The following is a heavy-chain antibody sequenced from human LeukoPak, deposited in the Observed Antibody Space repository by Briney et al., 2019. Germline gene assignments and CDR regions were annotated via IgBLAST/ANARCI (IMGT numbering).Heavy chain of an antibody. CDR1: GYTFTSYD. J-gene: IGHJ6*02. CDR3: ARDIVVVPAATDYYYYYYGMDV. D-gene: IGHD2-2*01. V-gene: IGHV1-8*01. Sequence: ASVKVSCKASGYTFTSYDINWVRQATGQGLEWMGWMNPNSGNTGYAQKFQGRVTMTRNNSISTAYMELSSLRSEDTAVYYCARDIVVVPAATDYYYYYYGMDVWGQGTTVTVSS. CDR2: MNPNSGNT.